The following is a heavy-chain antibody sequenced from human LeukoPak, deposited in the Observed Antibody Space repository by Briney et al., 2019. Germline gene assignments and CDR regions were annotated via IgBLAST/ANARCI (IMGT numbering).Heavy chain of an antibody. CDR1: GGSISSYY. CDR2: IYTSGST. Sequence: PSETLSLTCTVSGGSISSYYWSWIRQPPGKGLEWIGYIYTSGSTNYNPSLKSRVTISVDTSKNQFSLKLSSVTAADTAVYYCARLLAGRLPGWFDPWGQGTLVTVSS. J-gene: IGHJ5*02. D-gene: IGHD2-2*01. V-gene: IGHV4-4*09. CDR3: ARLLAGRLPGWFDP.